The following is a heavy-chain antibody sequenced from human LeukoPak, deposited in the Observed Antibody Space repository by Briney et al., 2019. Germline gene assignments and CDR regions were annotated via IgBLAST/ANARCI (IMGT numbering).Heavy chain of an antibody. CDR2: MSGSGTST. Sequence: GGSLRLSCVASGFTFNNYAMSWVRQTPGRGLEWVAAMSGSGTSTYYVDSVKGRFTISRDTSKSTVYLQMNSLRAEDTAVYYCAKGGYYDSSGYYAFFDYWGQGTLVTVSS. V-gene: IGHV3-23*01. CDR3: AKGGYYDSSGYYAFFDY. CDR1: GFTFNNYA. J-gene: IGHJ4*02. D-gene: IGHD3-22*01.